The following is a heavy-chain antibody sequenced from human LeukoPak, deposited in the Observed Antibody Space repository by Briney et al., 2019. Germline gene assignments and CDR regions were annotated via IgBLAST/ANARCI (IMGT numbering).Heavy chain of an antibody. V-gene: IGHV3-23*01. CDR1: GFTFRYYA. CDR3: AKGTATVTSRFFDY. J-gene: IGHJ4*02. Sequence: GGSLRLSCAASGFTFRYYAMHWVRQAPGKGLEWVSTISDNSGSTYYPDSVKGRFTISRDDSKNTLYLQMKSLRAEDTAVYYCAKGTATVTSRFFDYRGQGTLVTVSS. D-gene: IGHD2-21*02. CDR2: ISDNSGST.